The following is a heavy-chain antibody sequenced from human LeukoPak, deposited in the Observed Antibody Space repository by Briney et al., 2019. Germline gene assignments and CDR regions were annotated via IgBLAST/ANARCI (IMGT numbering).Heavy chain of an antibody. V-gene: IGHV3-33*01. Sequence: GRSLRLSRAASGFTFSSYGMHWVRQAPGKGLEWVAVIWYDGSNKYYADSVKGRFTISRDNSKNTLYLQMNSLRAEDTAVYYCARDPGDYYGSGSSDAFDIWGQGTMVTVSS. J-gene: IGHJ3*02. CDR2: IWYDGSNK. D-gene: IGHD3-10*01. CDR3: ARDPGDYYGSGSSDAFDI. CDR1: GFTFSSYG.